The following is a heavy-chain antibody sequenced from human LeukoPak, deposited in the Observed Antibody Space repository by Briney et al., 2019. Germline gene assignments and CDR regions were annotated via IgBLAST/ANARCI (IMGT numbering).Heavy chain of an antibody. CDR2: INPNSGGT. Sequence: ASVKVSCKASGYTFTGYYMHWVRQAPRQGLEWMGRINPNSGGTNYAQKFQGRVTMTRDTSISTAYVELSRLRSDDTAVYYCARDRHYDFWSGYSISDAFDYWGQGTLVTVSS. J-gene: IGHJ4*02. CDR3: ARDRHYDFWSGYSISDAFDY. CDR1: GYTFTGYY. D-gene: IGHD3-3*01. V-gene: IGHV1-2*06.